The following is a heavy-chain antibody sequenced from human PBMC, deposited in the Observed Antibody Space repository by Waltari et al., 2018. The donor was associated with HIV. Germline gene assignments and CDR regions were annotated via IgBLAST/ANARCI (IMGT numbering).Heavy chain of an antibody. Sequence: QVQLQESGPGLVKPSGTLSLTCSVSGGFISSSNWWTWVRHSPAKGLEWIGEIFHSGSAQYNPSLGSRVIISVDKSKNHFSLTLTSVTAADTAIYYCARGSSGYLGWYFDYWGRGTLVTVSS. V-gene: IGHV4-4*02. CDR3: ARGSSGYLGWYFDY. D-gene: IGHD6-25*01. CDR1: GGFISSSNW. J-gene: IGHJ4*02. CDR2: IFHSGSA.